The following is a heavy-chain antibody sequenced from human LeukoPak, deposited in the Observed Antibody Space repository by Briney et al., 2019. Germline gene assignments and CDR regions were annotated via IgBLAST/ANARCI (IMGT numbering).Heavy chain of an antibody. V-gene: IGHV1-69*01. D-gene: IGHD2-2*01. CDR1: GGTFSSYA. CDR2: IIPIFGTA. Sequence: GASVKVSCKASGGTFSSYAISWVRQAPGQGLEWMGGIIPIFGTANYAQKFQGRVTITADESTSTAYMELSSLRSEDTAVYYYARAFLRGYCSSTSCYGNGMDVWGQGTTVTVSS. J-gene: IGHJ6*02. CDR3: ARAFLRGYCSSTSCYGNGMDV.